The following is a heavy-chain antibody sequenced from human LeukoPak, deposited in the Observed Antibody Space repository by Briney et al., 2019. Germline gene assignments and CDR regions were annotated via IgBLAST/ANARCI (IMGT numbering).Heavy chain of an antibody. D-gene: IGHD1-1*01. CDR3: ARGQVQGSFYY. J-gene: IGHJ4*02. V-gene: IGHV1-69*05. CDR1: GCTFSSYA. Sequence: SVKVSCKASGCTFSSYAISWVRQAPGQGLEWMGRIIPIFGTANYAQKFQGRVTITTDESTSTAYMQLSSLGSEDTAVYYCARGQVQGSFYYWGQGTLVTVSS. CDR2: IIPIFGTA.